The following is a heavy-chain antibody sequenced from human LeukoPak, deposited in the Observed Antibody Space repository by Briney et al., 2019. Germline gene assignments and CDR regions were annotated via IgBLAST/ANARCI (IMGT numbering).Heavy chain of an antibody. Sequence: SETLSLTCTVSGGSISSSSYYWGWFRQPPGKGLEWIGSIYYSGSTYYNPSLKSRVTISVDTSKNQFSLKLSSVTAADTAVYYCARLGDYGDYYFDYWGQGTLVTVSS. D-gene: IGHD4-17*01. CDR1: GGSISSSSYY. CDR3: ARLGDYGDYYFDY. CDR2: IYYSGST. J-gene: IGHJ4*02. V-gene: IGHV4-39*07.